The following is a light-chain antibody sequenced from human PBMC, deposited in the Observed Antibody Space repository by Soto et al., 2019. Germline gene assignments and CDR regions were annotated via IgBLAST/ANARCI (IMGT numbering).Light chain of an antibody. CDR1: QSIDSW. J-gene: IGKJ2*01. Sequence: DIQMTQSPSTLSASVGDRVIITCRASQSIDSWLAWYQQKPGKAPKLLIYRASSLESGVPSRFSGSGSGTEFTLTISSLQPDDFATYYCQQYKTYMYNFAQWTKREIK. CDR2: RAS. V-gene: IGKV1-5*03. CDR3: QQYKTYMYN.